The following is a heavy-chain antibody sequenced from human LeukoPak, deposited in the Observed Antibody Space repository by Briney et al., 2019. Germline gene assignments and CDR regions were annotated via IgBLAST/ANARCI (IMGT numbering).Heavy chain of an antibody. V-gene: IGHV4-59*11. Sequence: SETLTLTCSVSGGSKNSHYWSWIRQPPGKRLEWIGYSFNTGNTNYNPSLASRVTMSVDTSRAQFFLRLSPVTAADTAIYYCASRPADTTWYGVFDYWSQGTLVTVSS. D-gene: IGHD3-10*01. CDR2: SFNTGNT. CDR1: GGSKNSHY. J-gene: IGHJ4*02. CDR3: ASRPADTTWYGVFDY.